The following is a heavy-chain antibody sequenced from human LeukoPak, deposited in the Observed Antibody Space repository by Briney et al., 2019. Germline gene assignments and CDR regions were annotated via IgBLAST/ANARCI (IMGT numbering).Heavy chain of an antibody. CDR1: GFRFGYNA. CDR3: ANHYYDSSGNFDY. D-gene: IGHD3-22*01. J-gene: IGHJ4*02. Sequence: PGGSLRLSCAASGFRFGYNAMNWVRQAPGKGLEWVSGISGSGDNTYYSESVRGRFTISRDNSKNTVYLQMTSLRAEDTAVYYCANHYYDSSGNFDYWGQGTLVTVSS. V-gene: IGHV3-23*01. CDR2: ISGSGDNT.